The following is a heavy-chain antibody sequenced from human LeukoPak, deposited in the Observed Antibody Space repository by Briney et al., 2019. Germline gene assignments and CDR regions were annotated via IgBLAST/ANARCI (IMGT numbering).Heavy chain of an antibody. V-gene: IGHV3-30*04. CDR2: ISYDGSNK. CDR1: GFTFSSYA. D-gene: IGHD2-2*01. Sequence: PGRSLRLSCAASGFTFSSYAMHWVRQAPGKGLEWVAVISYDGSNKYYADSVKGRFTISRDNAKNSLYLQMNSLRAEDTALYYCARDIVVVPAAMGANIFNWFDPWGQGTLVTVSS. CDR3: ARDIVVVPAAMGANIFNWFDP. J-gene: IGHJ5*02.